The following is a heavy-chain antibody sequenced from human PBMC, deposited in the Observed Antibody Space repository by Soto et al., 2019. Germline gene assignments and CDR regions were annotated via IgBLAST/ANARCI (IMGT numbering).Heavy chain of an antibody. CDR1: GFTFSNYT. Sequence: GGSLRLSCAASGFTFSNYTMHWVRQAPGKGLEWVALISYDEIDKYYADAVKGRFTISRDNSKNTLYLQMDSLRAEDTAVYYCAGRSGSLDYWGQGTLVTVSS. CDR2: ISYDEIDK. CDR3: AGRSGSLDY. J-gene: IGHJ4*02. V-gene: IGHV3-30*04. D-gene: IGHD3-10*01.